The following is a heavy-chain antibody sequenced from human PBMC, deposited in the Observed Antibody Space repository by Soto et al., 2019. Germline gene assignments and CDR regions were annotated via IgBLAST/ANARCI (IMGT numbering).Heavy chain of an antibody. Sequence: QVQLQESGPGLVRPSQTLSLTCTVSGDSISSGGYYWSWIRQHPGEGLEWIGYIYFSGNTYYNPSLQSRVTISEDTSKNQFSLKLSSVTAADTAVYYCARAFLGYTTLFGGAHNWFDPWGQGTLVAVSS. CDR2: IYFSGNT. V-gene: IGHV4-31*03. CDR1: GDSISSGGYY. CDR3: ARAFLGYTTLFGGAHNWFDP. D-gene: IGHD3-10*02. J-gene: IGHJ5*02.